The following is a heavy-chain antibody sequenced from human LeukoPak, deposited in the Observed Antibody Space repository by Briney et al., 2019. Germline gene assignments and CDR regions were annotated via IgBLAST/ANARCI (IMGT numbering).Heavy chain of an antibody. CDR3: ARDELPLWCGELCPDY. J-gene: IGHJ4*02. V-gene: IGHV3-30*04. CDR1: GFTFSSYA. CDR2: ISYDGSNK. D-gene: IGHD3-10*01. Sequence: GGSLRLSCAASGFTFSSYAMHWVRQAPGKGLEWVAVISYDGSNKYYADSVKGRFTISRDNSKNTLYLQMNSLRAEDTAVYYCARDELPLWCGELCPDYWGQGTLVTVSS.